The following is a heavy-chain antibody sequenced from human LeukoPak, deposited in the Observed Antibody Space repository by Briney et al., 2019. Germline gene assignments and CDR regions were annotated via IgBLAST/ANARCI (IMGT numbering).Heavy chain of an antibody. D-gene: IGHD6-6*01. J-gene: IGHJ5*02. CDR2: MNPNSGNT. CDR3: ERLVAARLSWFDP. CDR1: GYTFTSYD. V-gene: IGHV1-8*01. Sequence: ASVKVSCKASGYTFTSYDINWVRQATGQGLEWMGWMNPNSGNTGYAQKFQGRVTMTRNTSISTAYMELSSLRSEDTAVYYCERLVAARLSWFDPWGQGTLVTVSS.